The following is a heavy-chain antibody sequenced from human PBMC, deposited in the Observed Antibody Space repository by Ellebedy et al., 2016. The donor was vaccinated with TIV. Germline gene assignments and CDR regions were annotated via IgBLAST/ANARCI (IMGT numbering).Heavy chain of an antibody. D-gene: IGHD1-26*01. CDR2: ISWNSGSR. V-gene: IGHV3-9*01. CDR3: AKAVGERGYYHYYGLDV. CDR1: GFTFGDYA. Sequence: SLKISCAASGFTFGDYALHWARQAPGKGLEWVSGISWNSGSRGYADSVEGRFTISRDNAQNSLYLQMNSLRGEDTALYYCAKAVGERGYYHYYGLDVWGQGTTVTVSS. J-gene: IGHJ6*02.